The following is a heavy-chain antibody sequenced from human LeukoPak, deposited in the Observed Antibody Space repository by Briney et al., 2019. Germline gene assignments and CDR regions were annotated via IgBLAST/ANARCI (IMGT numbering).Heavy chain of an antibody. D-gene: IGHD3-16*01. Sequence: SETLSLTCSVSGGSINNYWTWIRLSPGKGLDWIGYIYYSGTTNYNPSLKSRVSMSVDTPRNQFSLRLSSVTAADTAIYYCARGTVQMGMGERFFDFWGQGTLVTVSS. CDR1: GGSINNY. V-gene: IGHV4-59*01. J-gene: IGHJ4*02. CDR2: IYYSGTT. CDR3: ARGTVQMGMGERFFDF.